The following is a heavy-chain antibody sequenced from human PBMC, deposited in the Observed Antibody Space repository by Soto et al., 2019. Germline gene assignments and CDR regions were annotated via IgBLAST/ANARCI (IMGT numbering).Heavy chain of an antibody. CDR1: GGSISSSNW. CDR3: ARVRGKYDFWSGYYFDY. V-gene: IGHV4-4*02. Sequence: SETLSLTCAVSGGSISSSNWWSWVRQPPGXGLEWIGEIYHSGSTNYNPSLKSRVTISVDKSKNQFSLKLSSVTAADTAVYYCARVRGKYDFWSGYYFDYWGQGTLVTVSS. J-gene: IGHJ4*02. CDR2: IYHSGST. D-gene: IGHD3-3*01.